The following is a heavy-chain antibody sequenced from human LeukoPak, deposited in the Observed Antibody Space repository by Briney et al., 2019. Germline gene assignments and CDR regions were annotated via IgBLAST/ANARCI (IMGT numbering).Heavy chain of an antibody. Sequence: SETLSLTCTVSGGSISSYYWSWILQPAGKGLEWIGRFYASGSTKYNPSLKSRVTLSGDTSKNQVSLKLSSVTPADTAVYYCARDVVTAAVDWFDPWGQGSLVTVSS. J-gene: IGHJ5*02. V-gene: IGHV4-4*07. CDR1: GGSISSYY. D-gene: IGHD2-21*02. CDR3: ARDVVTAAVDWFDP. CDR2: FYASGST.